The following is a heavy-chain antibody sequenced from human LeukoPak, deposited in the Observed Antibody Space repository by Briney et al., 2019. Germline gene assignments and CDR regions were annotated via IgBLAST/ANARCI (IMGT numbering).Heavy chain of an antibody. D-gene: IGHD6-19*01. V-gene: IGHV3-30*18. CDR2: ISYDGSNK. J-gene: IGHJ4*02. Sequence: GGSLRLSCAASGFTFSSYGMHWVRQAPGKGLEWVAVISYDGSNKYYADSVKGRFTISRDNSKNTLYLQMNSLRAEDTAVYYCAKNTRMYSSGWYRGDYFDYWGQGTLVTVSS. CDR3: AKNTRMYSSGWYRGDYFDY. CDR1: GFTFSSYG.